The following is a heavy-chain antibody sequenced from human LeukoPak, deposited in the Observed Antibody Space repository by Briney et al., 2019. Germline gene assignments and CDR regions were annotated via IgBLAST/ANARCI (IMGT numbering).Heavy chain of an antibody. J-gene: IGHJ3*02. Sequence: QPGRSLRLSCAASGFTFSSYGMHWVRQAPGKGLEWVAVISYDANNKYYADSVKGRFTISRDNSKNTLYLQMNSLRAEDTAVYYCARDRGQWLVLDAFDIWGQGTMVTVSS. CDR1: GFTFSSYG. V-gene: IGHV3-30*03. D-gene: IGHD6-19*01. CDR2: ISYDANNK. CDR3: ARDRGQWLVLDAFDI.